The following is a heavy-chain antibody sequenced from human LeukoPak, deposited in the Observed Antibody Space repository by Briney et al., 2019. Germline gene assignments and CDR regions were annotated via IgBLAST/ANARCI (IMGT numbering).Heavy chain of an antibody. CDR2: ISSTSSYM. CDR1: GFTFSDYY. D-gene: IGHD6-13*01. V-gene: IGHV3-11*06. CDR3: ARDGIAAAGVPFDY. Sequence: GGSLRLSCAASGFTFSDYYMRWIRQAPGKGLEWVSYISSTSSYMKYADSVRGRFTISRDNAKNSLFLQMNSLRAEDTAVYYCARDGIAAAGVPFDYWGQGTLVTVSS. J-gene: IGHJ4*02.